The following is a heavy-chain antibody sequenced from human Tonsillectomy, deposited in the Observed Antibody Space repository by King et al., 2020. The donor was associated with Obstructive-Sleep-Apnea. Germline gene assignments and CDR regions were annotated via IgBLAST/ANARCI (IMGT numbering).Heavy chain of an antibody. CDR2: ISTYNINK. V-gene: IGHV1-18*04. J-gene: IGHJ3*01. CDR3: ARTSRSTLWALDF. Sequence: QLVQSGAEVKKPGASVKVSCKASGYTLTSYDISWVRQAPGQGLEWMGWISTYNINKNYAQKFQGRVTMTTETSTSTAYMELRSLRSDDTAVYYCARTSRSTLWALDFWGQGTMVTVSS. CDR1: GYTLTSYD. D-gene: IGHD1-1*01.